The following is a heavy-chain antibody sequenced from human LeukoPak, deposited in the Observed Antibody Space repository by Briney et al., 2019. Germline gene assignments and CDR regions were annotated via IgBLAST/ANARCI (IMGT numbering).Heavy chain of an antibody. J-gene: IGHJ4*02. CDR2: IYYSGST. D-gene: IGHD1-26*01. Sequence: SETLSLTCTVSGGSISSYYWSWIRQPPGKGLEWIGYIYYSGSTNYNPSLKSRVTISVDTSKNQFSLKLSSVTAADTAVYYCASLVGATTYYFDYWGQGTLVTVSS. CDR1: GGSISSYY. CDR3: ASLVGATTYYFDY. V-gene: IGHV4-59*01.